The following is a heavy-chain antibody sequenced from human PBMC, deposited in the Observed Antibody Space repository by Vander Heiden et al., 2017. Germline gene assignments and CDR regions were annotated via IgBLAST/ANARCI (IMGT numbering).Heavy chain of an antibody. CDR2: IIPIFGTA. CDR3: ARTVAYCGGDCYWGDAFDI. D-gene: IGHD2-21*02. Sequence: QVQLVQSGAEVKKPGSSVKVSCKASGGTFSRYAISWVRQAPGQGLEWMGGIIPIFGTANYAQKFQGRVTITADESTSTAYMELSSLRSEDTAVYYCARTVAYCGGDCYWGDAFDIWGQGTMVTVSS. CDR1: GGTFSRYA. V-gene: IGHV1-69*01. J-gene: IGHJ3*02.